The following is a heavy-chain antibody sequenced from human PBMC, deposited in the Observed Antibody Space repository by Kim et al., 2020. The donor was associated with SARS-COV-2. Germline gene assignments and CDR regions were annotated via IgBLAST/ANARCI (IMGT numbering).Heavy chain of an antibody. Sequence: SETLSLTCTVSGGSISSGGYYWSWIRQHPGKGLEWIGYIYYSGSTYYNPSLKSRVTISVDTSKNQFSLKLSSVTAADTAVYYCAREAGGGIGGFQRFIFVWGQGTTVTVSS. D-gene: IGHD3-16*01. V-gene: IGHV4-31*03. J-gene: IGHJ6*02. CDR1: GGSISSGGYY. CDR3: AREAGGGIGGFQRFIFV. CDR2: IYYSGST.